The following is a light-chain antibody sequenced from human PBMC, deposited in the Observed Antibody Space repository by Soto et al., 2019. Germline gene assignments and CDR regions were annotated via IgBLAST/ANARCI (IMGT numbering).Light chain of an antibody. CDR3: QSYDSSLSGDV. V-gene: IGLV1-40*01. Sequence: QAVVTQPPSVSGAPGQRVTISCTGSSSNIGAGYDVHWYQQLPGTAPKLLIYGNSNRPSGVPDRFSGSKSGTSASLAITGLQAEDEADYYCQSYDSSLSGDVFGTETKLTVL. CDR1: SSNIGAGYD. CDR2: GNS. J-gene: IGLJ1*01.